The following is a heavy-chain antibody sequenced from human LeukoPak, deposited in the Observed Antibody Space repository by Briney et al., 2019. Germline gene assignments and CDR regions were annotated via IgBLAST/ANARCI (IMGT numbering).Heavy chain of an antibody. CDR2: IKSKTDGGTT. V-gene: IGHV3-15*01. J-gene: IGHJ4*02. CDR1: GFTFSNAW. CDR3: TTSTPFQDDY. Sequence: GGSLRLSCVASGFTFSNAWMSWVRQAPGKGLEWVGRIKSKTDGGTTDYAAPAKGRFTISRDDSKNTLYSYMNSLKTEDTAVYYCTTSTPFQDDYWGQGTLVTVSS. D-gene: IGHD5/OR15-5a*01.